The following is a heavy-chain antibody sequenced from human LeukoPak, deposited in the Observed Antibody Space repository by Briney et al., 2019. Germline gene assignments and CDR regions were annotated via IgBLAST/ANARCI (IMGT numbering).Heavy chain of an antibody. CDR2: IYTWGST. CDR1: GYSISSGYY. CDR3: ARELFDRKKGHVRVFDI. D-gene: IGHD1-14*01. Sequence: PSETLSLTCTVSGYSISSGYYWGWIRQPAGKGLEWSGRIYTWGSTNYNPSLKSRVTISVDTSKNQFSLNMSSVTAADTAVYYCARELFDRKKGHVRVFDIWGQGTMVTVSS. J-gene: IGHJ3*02. V-gene: IGHV4-61*02.